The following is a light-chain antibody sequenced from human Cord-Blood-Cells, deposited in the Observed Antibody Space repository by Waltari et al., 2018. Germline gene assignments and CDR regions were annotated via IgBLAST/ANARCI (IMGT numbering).Light chain of an antibody. Sequence: QSVLTQPPSVSGAPGQRVTIPRTGSRPNIGAGYDVHSYQQLPGTAPKLLIYGNSNRPSGVPDRFSGSKSGTSASLAITGLQAEDEADYYCQSYDSSLSGSVFGGGTKLTVL. V-gene: IGLV1-40*01. CDR2: GNS. CDR1: RPNIGAGYD. J-gene: IGLJ3*02. CDR3: QSYDSSLSGSV.